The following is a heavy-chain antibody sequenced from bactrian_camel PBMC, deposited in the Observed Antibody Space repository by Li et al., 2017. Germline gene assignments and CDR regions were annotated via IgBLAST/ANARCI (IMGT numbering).Heavy chain of an antibody. CDR1: GYTYSSAC. D-gene: IGHD2*01. CDR2: FYLGGRST. J-gene: IGHJ7*01. Sequence: VQLVESGGGSVQAGGSLRLSCTASGYTYSSACMGWFRQAPGREREAVAFFYLGGRSTYYADSVKGRFTISRDNAKNTVYLQMNNLKPEDAAMYYCAASFSLPCPANAGAVARDYTMDYWGKGTQVTVS. V-gene: IGHV3S40*01.